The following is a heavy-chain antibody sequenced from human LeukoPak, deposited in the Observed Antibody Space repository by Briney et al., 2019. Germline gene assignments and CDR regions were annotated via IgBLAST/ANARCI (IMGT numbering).Heavy chain of an antibody. D-gene: IGHD3-16*01. Sequence: GGSLRLSCAASGFSFNGHWMTWVRQAPGKGLEWVANINEDGNGKYYVDSVKGRFTISRDNAKNSLYLEMNSLRAEDTAMYYCARHIPRGNNYFDNWGQGTLVTVSS. CDR3: ARHIPRGNNYFDN. V-gene: IGHV3-7*01. CDR2: INEDGNGK. J-gene: IGHJ4*02. CDR1: GFSFNGHW.